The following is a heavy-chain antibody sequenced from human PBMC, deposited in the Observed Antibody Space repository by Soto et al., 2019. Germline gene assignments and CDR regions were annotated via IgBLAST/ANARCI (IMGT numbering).Heavy chain of an antibody. V-gene: IGHV1-69*13. CDR2: IIPIFGTA. J-gene: IGHJ6*02. Sequence: GASVKVSCKASGGTFSSYAISWVRQAPGQGLEWMGGIIPIFGTANYAQKFQGRVTITADESTSTAYMELSSLRSEDTAVYYCARDTPNHYGMDVWGQGTTVTVSS. D-gene: IGHD2-15*01. CDR1: GGTFSSYA. CDR3: ARDTPNHYGMDV.